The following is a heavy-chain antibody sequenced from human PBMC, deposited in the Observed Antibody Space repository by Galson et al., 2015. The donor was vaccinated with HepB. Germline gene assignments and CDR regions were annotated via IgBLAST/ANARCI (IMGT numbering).Heavy chain of an antibody. D-gene: IGHD3-10*01. Sequence: SVKVSCKASGGTFSSYAISWVRQAPGQGLEWMGGIIPTFGTANYAQKFQGRVTITADESTSTAYMELSSLRSEDTAVYYCARLGGSGWHNWFDPWGQGTLVTVSS. V-gene: IGHV1-69*13. CDR2: IIPTFGTA. J-gene: IGHJ5*02. CDR1: GGTFSSYA. CDR3: ARLGGSGWHNWFDP.